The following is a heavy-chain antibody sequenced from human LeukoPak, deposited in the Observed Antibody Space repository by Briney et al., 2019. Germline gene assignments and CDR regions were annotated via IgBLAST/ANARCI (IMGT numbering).Heavy chain of an antibody. CDR2: MNPNSGNT. D-gene: IGHD3-10*01. J-gene: IGHJ4*02. Sequence: ASVKVSCKASGYTFTTYDLNSVRQATGQGLEWMGWMNPNSGNTGYAQKFQGRVTMTRNTSISTAYMELNNLTSEDTAVYYCARRIRGAPTDHWGQGTLITVSS. CDR1: GYTFTTYD. V-gene: IGHV1-8*01. CDR3: ARRIRGAPTDH.